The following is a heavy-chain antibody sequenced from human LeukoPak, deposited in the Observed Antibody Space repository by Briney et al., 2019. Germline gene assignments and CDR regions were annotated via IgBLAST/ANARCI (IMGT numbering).Heavy chain of an antibody. D-gene: IGHD6-6*01. CDR3: ARCVAAPGNGMDV. V-gene: IGHV1-46*01. Sequence: VSVKVSCTASGYTFTSYYMHWVRQAPGQGLEWMGIINPSGGSTSYAQKFQGRVTMTRDTSTSTVYMELSSLRSEDTAVYYCARCVAAPGNGMDVWGQGTTVTVSS. CDR2: INPSGGST. J-gene: IGHJ6*02. CDR1: GYTFTSYY.